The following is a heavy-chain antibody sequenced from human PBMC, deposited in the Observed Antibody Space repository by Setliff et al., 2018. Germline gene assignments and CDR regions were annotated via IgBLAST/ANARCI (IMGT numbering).Heavy chain of an antibody. J-gene: IGHJ6*03. Sequence: ASVKVSCKASGGTFSSYAISWVRQAPGQGLEWMGRIIPIFGTANYAQKFQGRVTITADESTSTAYMELSSLRSEDTAVYYCARANKKLDYYYYYYMDVWGTGTSVTVSS. CDR3: ARANKKLDYYYYYYMDV. CDR1: GGTFSSYA. CDR2: IIPIFGTA. D-gene: IGHD1-1*01. V-gene: IGHV1-69*13.